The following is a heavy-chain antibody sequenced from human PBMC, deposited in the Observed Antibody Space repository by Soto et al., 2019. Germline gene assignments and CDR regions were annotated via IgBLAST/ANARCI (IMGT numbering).Heavy chain of an antibody. D-gene: IGHD4-4*01. CDR2: INPNSGGT. J-gene: IGHJ4*02. Sequence: ASVKVSCKASGYTFTGYYMHWVRQAPGQGLEWMGWINPNSGGTNYAQKFQGWVTMTRDTSISTAYMELSRLRSDDTAVYYCARTPNDYSNYGGECYFDYWGQGTLVTVSS. CDR1: GYTFTGYY. V-gene: IGHV1-2*04. CDR3: ARTPNDYSNYGGECYFDY.